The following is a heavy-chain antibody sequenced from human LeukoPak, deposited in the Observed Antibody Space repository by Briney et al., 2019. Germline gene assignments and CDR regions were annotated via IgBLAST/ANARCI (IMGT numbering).Heavy chain of an antibody. J-gene: IGHJ4*02. CDR3: AKDRLTTVVMGYLDY. V-gene: IGHV3-30*18. D-gene: IGHD4-23*01. Sequence: GGSLRLSCAASGFTFSTYGMHWVRQAPGKGLEWVAVISYDGSNKYYADSVKGRFTISRDNSKNTLYLQMNSLRAEDTAVYYCAKDRLTTVVMGYLDYWGQGTLVTVPS. CDR2: ISYDGSNK. CDR1: GFTFSTYG.